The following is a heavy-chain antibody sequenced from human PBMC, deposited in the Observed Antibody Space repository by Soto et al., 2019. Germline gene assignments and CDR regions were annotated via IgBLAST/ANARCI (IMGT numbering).Heavy chain of an antibody. CDR2: ISGSGGST. CDR3: AKDLRPLYSSSWYQINWFDP. CDR1: GFTFSSYA. D-gene: IGHD6-13*01. V-gene: IGHV3-23*01. J-gene: IGHJ5*02. Sequence: GGSLRLSCAASGFTFSSYAMSWVRQAPGKGLEWVSAISGSGGSTYYADSVKGRFTISRDNSKNTLYLQMNSLRAEDTAVYYCAKDLRPLYSSSWYQINWFDPWGQGTLVTVSS.